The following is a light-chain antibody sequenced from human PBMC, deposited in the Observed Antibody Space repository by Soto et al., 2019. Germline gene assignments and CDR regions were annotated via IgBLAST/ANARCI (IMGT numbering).Light chain of an antibody. Sequence: EIQMTQSPSTLSGSVGDRVTITCRASQTISSWLAWYQQKPGKAPKLLIYKASTLKSGVPSRFSGSGSGTEFTLTISSLQPDDFATYYCQHYNSYSEAFSQGSKADIK. J-gene: IGKJ1*01. CDR3: QHYNSYSEA. CDR2: KAS. CDR1: QTISSW. V-gene: IGKV1-5*03.